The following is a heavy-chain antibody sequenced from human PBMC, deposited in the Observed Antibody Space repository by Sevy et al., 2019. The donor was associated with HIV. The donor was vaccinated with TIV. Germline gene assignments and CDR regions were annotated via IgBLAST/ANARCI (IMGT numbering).Heavy chain of an antibody. J-gene: IGHJ5*02. Sequence: GGSLRLSCAASGFTFSSYWMSWVRQAPGKGLEWVANIKQDGSEKYYVDSVKGRFTISRDNAKNSLYLQMNSLRAEDTAVYCCAREGSSCWFDPWGQGTLVTVSS. V-gene: IGHV3-7*01. D-gene: IGHD6-6*01. CDR3: AREGSSCWFDP. CDR2: IKQDGSEK. CDR1: GFTFSSYW.